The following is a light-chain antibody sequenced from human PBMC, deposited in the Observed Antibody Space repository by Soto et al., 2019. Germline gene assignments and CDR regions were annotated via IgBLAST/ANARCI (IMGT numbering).Light chain of an antibody. CDR2: GVS. CDR1: QSVSSK. Sequence: ETVMTQSPATLSVSPGERATLSCRASQSVSSKLAWYQQKVGQSPRLLIHGVSTRATGVPARFSGSGSGTEFTLTISSLQSEDFAVYYCQQYNSWPFTFGPGTKVDIK. J-gene: IGKJ3*01. CDR3: QQYNSWPFT. V-gene: IGKV3-15*01.